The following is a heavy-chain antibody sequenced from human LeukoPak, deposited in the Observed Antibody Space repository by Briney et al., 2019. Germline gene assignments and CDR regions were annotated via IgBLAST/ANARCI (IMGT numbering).Heavy chain of an antibody. D-gene: IGHD2-21*02. J-gene: IGHJ4*02. CDR3: ARIGVGIVVVTADEAGY. V-gene: IGHV4-34*01. CDR2: INHSGST. Sequence: SETLSLTCAVYGGSFSGYYWSWIRQPPGKGLEWIGEINHSGSTNYNPSLKSRVTISVDTSKNQSSLTLSSVTAADPAVYYCARIGVGIVVVTADEAGYWGRGPLVTVSS. CDR1: GGSFSGYY.